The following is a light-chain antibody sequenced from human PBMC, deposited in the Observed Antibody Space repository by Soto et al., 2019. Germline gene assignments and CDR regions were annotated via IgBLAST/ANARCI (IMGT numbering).Light chain of an antibody. CDR2: KVS. J-gene: IGKJ5*01. Sequence: DVVMTQSPLSLPVTLGQPASISCRSNQSLVHSDGIAYFSWFQQRPGRSPRRLIYKVSNRDAGVPARFSVSGSGTDFALKISRVEAEDVGVYYCMHGTHWPITCGQGTRLDIK. CDR3: MHGTHWPIT. CDR1: QSLVHSDGIAY. V-gene: IGKV2-30*02.